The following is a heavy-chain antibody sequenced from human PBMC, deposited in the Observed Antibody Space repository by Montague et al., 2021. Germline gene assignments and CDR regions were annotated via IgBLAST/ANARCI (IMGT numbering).Heavy chain of an antibody. D-gene: IGHD2-21*02. CDR1: GFTVSNDY. CDR2: TYPGGAT. V-gene: IGHV3-66*01. Sequence: SLRLSCAASGFTVSNDYMSWVRQSPGKGLEWVSTTYPGGATYNADSVKGRFTVSRDNSKNTLSLQMNSLRVDDTGVYYCARARLFNTASDWGQGTLVTVSS. J-gene: IGHJ4*02. CDR3: ARARLFNTASD.